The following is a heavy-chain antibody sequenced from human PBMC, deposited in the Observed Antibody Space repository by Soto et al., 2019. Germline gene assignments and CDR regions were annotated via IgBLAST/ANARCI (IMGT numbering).Heavy chain of an antibody. V-gene: IGHV3-11*01. CDR2: ISSSGSTI. CDR1: GFTFSDFY. CDR3: ARDWGYNWNESPSY. Sequence: GGSLRLSCSASGFTFSDFYMSWIRQAPGKGLEWVSYISSSGSTIYYADSVKGRFTISRDNAKNSLYLQMNSLRAEDTAVYYCARDWGYNWNESPSYWGQGTLVTVSS. D-gene: IGHD1-20*01. J-gene: IGHJ4*02.